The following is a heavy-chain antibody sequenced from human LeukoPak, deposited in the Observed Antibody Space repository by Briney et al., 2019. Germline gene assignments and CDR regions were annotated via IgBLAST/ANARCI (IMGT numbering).Heavy chain of an antibody. CDR1: GGSISSYY. D-gene: IGHD5-18*01. Sequence: PSETLSFTCTVSGGSISSYYWSWLRQPPGKGLEWIGYIYYSGSTNYNPSLKSRVTISVDTSKNQFSLKLSSVTAADTAVYYCARERGRGYSYSKGFDYWGQGTLVTVSS. CDR3: ARERGRGYSYSKGFDY. J-gene: IGHJ4*02. CDR2: IYYSGST. V-gene: IGHV4-59*01.